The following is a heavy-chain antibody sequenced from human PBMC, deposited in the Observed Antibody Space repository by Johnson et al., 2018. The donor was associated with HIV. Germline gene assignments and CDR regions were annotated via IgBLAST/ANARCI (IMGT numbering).Heavy chain of an antibody. Sequence: EVQLVESGGGLVQPGGSLRLSCAASGFTVSSNYMSWVRQAPGKGLEWVSAIGTAGDTYYPGSVKGRFTISRENAKNSLYLQMNSLRAGDTAVYYCARGKKQWLDEDAFDIWGQGTMVTVSS. V-gene: IGHV3-13*01. CDR2: IGTAGDT. D-gene: IGHD6-19*01. CDR3: ARGKKQWLDEDAFDI. J-gene: IGHJ3*02. CDR1: GFTVSSNY.